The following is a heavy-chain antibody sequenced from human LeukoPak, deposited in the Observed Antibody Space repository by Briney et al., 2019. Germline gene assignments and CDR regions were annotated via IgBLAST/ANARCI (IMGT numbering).Heavy chain of an antibody. V-gene: IGHV3-23*01. CDR1: GFTFSSYD. CDR3: ASNYCGSGSYYNPRGY. D-gene: IGHD3-10*01. Sequence: PGGSLRLSCAASGFTFSSYDMSWVRQAPGKGLEWVSAISGSGGNTYYADSVKGRFTISRDNSKNTLYLQMNSLRAEDTAVYYCASNYCGSGSYYNPRGYWGQGTLVTVSS. J-gene: IGHJ4*02. CDR2: ISGSGGNT.